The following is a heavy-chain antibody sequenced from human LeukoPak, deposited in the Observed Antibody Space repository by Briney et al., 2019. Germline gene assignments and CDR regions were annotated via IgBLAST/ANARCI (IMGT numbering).Heavy chain of an antibody. CDR1: GFTFISYG. Sequence: GGSLRLSCAVSGFTFISYGMQWVRQAPGKGLAWVSRINTDGISTTYADSVKGRFTISRDNAKNTLYLQMNSLRAEDTAVYYCARELPRGVTLDYWGQGTLVTVSS. V-gene: IGHV3-74*01. D-gene: IGHD2-21*02. CDR2: INTDGIST. CDR3: ARELPRGVTLDY. J-gene: IGHJ4*01.